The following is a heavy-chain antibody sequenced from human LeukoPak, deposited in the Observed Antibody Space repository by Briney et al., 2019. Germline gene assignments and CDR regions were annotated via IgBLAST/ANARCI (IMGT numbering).Heavy chain of an antibody. D-gene: IGHD4-11*01. CDR1: SGSFSVYY. Sequence: NPSETLSLTCTVYSGSFSVYYWIWVRQPPGKGLEWIGETNHSGSTNYNPSLKSRVTISVDTSKNQFSLKMSSVTAADTAVYYCARGRLQSLDYWGQGTLVTVSS. V-gene: IGHV4-34*01. CDR2: TNHSGST. CDR3: ARGRLQSLDY. J-gene: IGHJ4*02.